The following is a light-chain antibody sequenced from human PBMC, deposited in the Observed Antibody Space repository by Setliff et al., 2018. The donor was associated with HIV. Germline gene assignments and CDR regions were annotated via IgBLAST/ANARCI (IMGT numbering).Light chain of an antibody. CDR3: CSNTGSNTYV. CDR1: SGDVGRYNL. J-gene: IGLJ1*01. V-gene: IGLV2-23*01. Sequence: QSALTQPASVSGSPGQSITISCTGTSGDVGRYNLVSWYQQQPGKPPKLMIYQASKRPSGVSNRFSGSKSGNTASLTISGLQAEDEADYYCCSNTGSNTYVFGTGTKATV. CDR2: QAS.